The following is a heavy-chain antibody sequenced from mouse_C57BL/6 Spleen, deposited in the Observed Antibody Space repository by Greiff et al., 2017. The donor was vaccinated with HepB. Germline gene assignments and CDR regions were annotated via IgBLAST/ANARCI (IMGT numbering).Heavy chain of an antibody. CDR1: GFTFSDYG. CDR3: ARGMGYFDV. J-gene: IGHJ1*03. Sequence: DVMLVESGGGLVQPGGSLKLSCAASGFTFSDYGMAWVRQAPRKGPEWVAFISNLAYSIYYADTVTGRFTISRENAKNTLYLEMSSLRSEDTAMYYCARGMGYFDVWGTGTTVTVSS. CDR2: ISNLAYSI. V-gene: IGHV5-15*01.